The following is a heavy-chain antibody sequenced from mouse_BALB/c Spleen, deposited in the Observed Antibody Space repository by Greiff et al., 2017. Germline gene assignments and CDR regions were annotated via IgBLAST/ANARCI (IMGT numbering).Heavy chain of an antibody. CDR1: GYSITSGYY. J-gene: IGHJ3*01. D-gene: IGHD1-1*01. CDR2: ISYDGSN. V-gene: IGHV3-6*01. Sequence: DVKLQESGPGLVKPSQSLSLTCSVTGYSITSGYYWNWIRQFPGNKLEWMGYISYDGSNNYNPSLKNRISITRDTSKNQYYLQLNSVTTEDTATYYCARNYGSWAWFAYWGQGTLVTVSA. CDR3: ARNYGSWAWFAY.